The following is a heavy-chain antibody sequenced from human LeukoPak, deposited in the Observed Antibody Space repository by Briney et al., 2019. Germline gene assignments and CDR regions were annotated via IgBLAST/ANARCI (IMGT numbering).Heavy chain of an antibody. CDR3: AREREVRGVTHFDY. Sequence: SETLSLTCTVSGGSISSYYWSWIRQPPGKGLEWIGYIYYSGSTNYNPSLKSRVTISADTSKNQFSLKLSSVTAADTAVYYCAREREVRGVTHFDYWGQGTLVTVSS. J-gene: IGHJ4*02. CDR2: IYYSGST. V-gene: IGHV4-59*01. CDR1: GGSISSYY. D-gene: IGHD3-10*01.